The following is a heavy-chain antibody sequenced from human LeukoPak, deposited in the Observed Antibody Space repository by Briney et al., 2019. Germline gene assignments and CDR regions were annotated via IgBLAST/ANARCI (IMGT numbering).Heavy chain of an antibody. V-gene: IGHV3-21*01. Sequence: GGSLRLSCAASGFTFSIYSMNWVRQAPGKGLEWVSCISSSSSHIYYSDSVKGRFTISRDNAKNSPYLQMNSLTAEDTAVYFCARDLRGLDSFDIWGQGTMVTVSS. CDR1: GFTFSIYS. J-gene: IGHJ3*02. CDR2: ISSSSSHI. CDR3: ARDLRGLDSFDI.